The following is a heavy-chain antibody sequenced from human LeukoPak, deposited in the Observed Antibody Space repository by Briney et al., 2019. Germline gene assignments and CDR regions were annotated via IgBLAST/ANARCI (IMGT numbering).Heavy chain of an antibody. CDR2: MNPNSGNT. CDR1: GYTFTSYD. Sequence: ASVKVSCKASGYTFTSYDINWVRQATGQGLEWMGWMNPNSGNTGYAQKFQGRVTITRNTSISTAYMELSSLRSEDTAVYYCARDPYCSSISCPAYFDYWGQGTLVTVSS. V-gene: IGHV1-8*03. D-gene: IGHD2-2*01. CDR3: ARDPYCSSISCPAYFDY. J-gene: IGHJ4*02.